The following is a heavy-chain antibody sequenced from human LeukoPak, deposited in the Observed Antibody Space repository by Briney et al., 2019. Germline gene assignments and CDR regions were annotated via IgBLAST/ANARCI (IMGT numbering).Heavy chain of an antibody. CDR2: ISSSGSTI. J-gene: IGHJ6*04. CDR1: GFTFSSYE. D-gene: IGHD3-10*02. Sequence: PGGSLRLSCAASGFTFSSYETNWVRQAPGKRLEWVSYISSSGSTIYYADSVKGRFTISRDNAKNSLYLQMNSLRAEDTAVYYCAELGITMIGGVWGKGTTVTISS. V-gene: IGHV3-48*03. CDR3: AELGITMIGGV.